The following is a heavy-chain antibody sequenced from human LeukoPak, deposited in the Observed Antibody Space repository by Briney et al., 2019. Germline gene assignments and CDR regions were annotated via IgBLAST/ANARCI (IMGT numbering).Heavy chain of an antibody. J-gene: IGHJ4*02. D-gene: IGHD3-22*01. CDR3: ARVGYYYDSSGYLDY. Sequence: SETLSLTCTVSGGSISSGGYYWSWIRRHPGKGLEWIGYIYYSGSTYYNPSLKSRVTISVDTSKNQFSLKLSSVTAADTAVYYCARVGYYYDSSGYLDYWGQGTLVTVSS. V-gene: IGHV4-31*03. CDR1: GGSISSGGYY. CDR2: IYYSGST.